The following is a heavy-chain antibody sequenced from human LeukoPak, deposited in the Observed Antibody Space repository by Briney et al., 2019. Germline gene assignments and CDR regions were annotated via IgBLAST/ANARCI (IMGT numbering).Heavy chain of an antibody. CDR3: AKGRLKFFGVGDAFDI. D-gene: IGHD3-3*01. Sequence: GGSLRLSCAASGFTFSSYAMSWVRQAPGKGLEWVSAISGSGGSTYYADSVKGRFTISRDNSKNTLYLQMNSLRAEDTAVYYCAKGRLKFFGVGDAFDIWGQGTMVTVSS. CDR2: ISGSGGST. CDR1: GFTFSSYA. J-gene: IGHJ3*02. V-gene: IGHV3-23*01.